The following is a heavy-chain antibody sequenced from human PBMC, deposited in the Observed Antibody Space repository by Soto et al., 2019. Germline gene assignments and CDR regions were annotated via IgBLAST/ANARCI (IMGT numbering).Heavy chain of an antibody. CDR2: IIPIFGTA. J-gene: IGHJ4*02. D-gene: IGHD2-15*01. CDR3: TTDPNCSGGSCYPPFDY. CDR1: GGTFNSYA. V-gene: IGHV1-69*13. Sequence: SVKVSCKASGGTFNSYAISWVRQAPGQGLEWMGGIIPIFGTADYAQKFQGRVTITAVESTSTAYMELSSLRSEDTAVYYCTTDPNCSGGSCYPPFDYWGQGTLVTVSS.